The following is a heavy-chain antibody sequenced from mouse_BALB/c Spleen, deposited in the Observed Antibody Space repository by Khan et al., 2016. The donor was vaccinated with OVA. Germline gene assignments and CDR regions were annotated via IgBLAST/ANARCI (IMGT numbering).Heavy chain of an antibody. V-gene: IGHV1-63*02. CDR3: ARWATWYFDV. Sequence: QVQLQQSGGEVVRPGTSVKITCKASGYTFTNYWLGWIKQRPGHGLEWIGDIYPGGDYTNYTEKFKGKATLTVDTSSSTANMQLSSLTSADSAVYFCARWATWYFDVWGAGTTVTVSS. D-gene: IGHD3-1*01. J-gene: IGHJ1*01. CDR2: IYPGGDYT. CDR1: GYTFTNYW.